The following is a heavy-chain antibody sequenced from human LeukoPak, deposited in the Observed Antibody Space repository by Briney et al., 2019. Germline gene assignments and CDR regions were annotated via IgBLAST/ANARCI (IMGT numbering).Heavy chain of an antibody. CDR3: ARGAYDSSGYSSFDY. Sequence: AASVKVSCKASGYTFTSYDINWVRPATGQGLEWMGWMNPNSGDTGYARKFQGRVTITRNTSISTAYMDLSSLRSEDTVVYYCARGAYDSSGYSSFDYWGQGTLVTVSS. CDR1: GYTFTSYD. D-gene: IGHD3-22*01. J-gene: IGHJ4*02. V-gene: IGHV1-8*03. CDR2: MNPNSGDT.